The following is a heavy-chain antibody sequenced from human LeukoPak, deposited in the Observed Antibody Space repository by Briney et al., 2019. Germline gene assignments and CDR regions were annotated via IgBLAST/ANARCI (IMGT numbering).Heavy chain of an antibody. D-gene: IGHD1-26*01. Sequence: SQTLSLTCTVSGSISSGSYDWSWIRQPAGKGLEWIGRIYVSGSTNYNPSLESRVTISVDTSKNQFSLQLTSLTAADTAVYYCARREAADRAPFDPWGQRTLVTVSS. J-gene: IGHJ5*02. V-gene: IGHV4-61*02. CDR1: GSISSGSYD. CDR3: ARREAADRAPFDP. CDR2: IYVSGST.